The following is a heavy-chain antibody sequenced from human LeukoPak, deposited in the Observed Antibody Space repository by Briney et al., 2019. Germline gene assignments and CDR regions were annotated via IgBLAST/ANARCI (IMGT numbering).Heavy chain of an antibody. D-gene: IGHD2-2*01. Sequence: GGSPRLSCTASGFTFTNAWMSWVRQAPGKGLEWVGRIKSKTDGGTTDLAAPVKGRLTISRDDSINTLFLQMNSLKTEDTAVYYCSRYCSGTSCYAGWFSRGQGTLVTVSS. CDR1: GFTFTNAW. J-gene: IGHJ4*02. V-gene: IGHV3-15*01. CDR2: IKSKTDGGTT. CDR3: SRYCSGTSCYAGWFS.